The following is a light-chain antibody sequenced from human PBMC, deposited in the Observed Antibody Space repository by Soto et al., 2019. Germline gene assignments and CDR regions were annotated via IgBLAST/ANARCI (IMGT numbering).Light chain of an antibody. CDR2: AAS. Sequence: DIQMPQSPSSLSASVGDRVTITCRASQSISSYLNWYQQKPGKAPKLLIYAASSLQSGVPSRFSGSGSGTDFTLTISSLQPEDFATYYCQPSYSTPPLTFGGGTKVEIK. CDR3: QPSYSTPPLT. V-gene: IGKV1-39*01. CDR1: QSISSY. J-gene: IGKJ4*01.